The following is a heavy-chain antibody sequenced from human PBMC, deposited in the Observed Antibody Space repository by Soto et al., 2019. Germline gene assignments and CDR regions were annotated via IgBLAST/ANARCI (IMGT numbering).Heavy chain of an antibody. CDR1: GGSLSGATYS. CDR2: ISPSGTT. Sequence: SETLSLTCGVSGGSLSGATYSWNWIRQPPGKDLAWIGYISPSGTTYYNPSLKSRVTISIKVTKNQFSLILRSLTASDTAVYYCARSREFDYWGQGTLVTVSS. J-gene: IGHJ4*02. V-gene: IGHV4-30-2*01. CDR3: ARSREFDY.